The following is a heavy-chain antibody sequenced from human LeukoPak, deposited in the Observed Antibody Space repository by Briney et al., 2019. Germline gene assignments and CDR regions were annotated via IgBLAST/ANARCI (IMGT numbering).Heavy chain of an antibody. D-gene: IGHD3-10*01. Sequence: GGSLRLSCAASGFTFSKAWMSWVRQAPGKGLEWVGRIKSKTDGGTTDYVAPVKGRFTISRDDSKNTLSLQMNSLKTEDTAVYFCTTITMIREHEDYWGQGTLVTVSS. J-gene: IGHJ4*02. CDR3: TTITMIREHEDY. V-gene: IGHV3-15*01. CDR2: IKSKTDGGTT. CDR1: GFTFSKAW.